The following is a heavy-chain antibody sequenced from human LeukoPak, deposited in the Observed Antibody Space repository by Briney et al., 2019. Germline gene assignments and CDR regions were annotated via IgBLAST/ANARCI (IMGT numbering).Heavy chain of an antibody. CDR2: INHSGST. D-gene: IGHD2-15*01. J-gene: IGHJ5*02. V-gene: IGHV4-34*01. Sequence: PSETLSLTCAVYGGSFSGYYWSWIRQPPGKGLEWIGEINHSGSTNYNPSLKSRVTISVDTSKNQFSLKLSSVTAADTAVYYCACTYCSGGSCYPGNWFDPWGQGTLVTVSS. CDR1: GGSFSGYY. CDR3: ACTYCSGGSCYPGNWFDP.